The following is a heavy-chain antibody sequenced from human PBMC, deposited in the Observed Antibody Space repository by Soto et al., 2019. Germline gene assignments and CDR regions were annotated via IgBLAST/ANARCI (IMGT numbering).Heavy chain of an antibody. CDR2: IYPGDSDT. V-gene: IGHV5-51*01. Sequence: GESLKISCKGSGYSFTSYWIGWVRQMPGKGLEWMGIIYPGDSDTRYSPSFQGQVTISADKSISTAYLQWSSLKASDTAMYYCASVGIAAAGTGYYYRMYFWSQGTSVTVSS. CDR3: ASVGIAAAGTGYYYRMYF. CDR1: GYSFTSYW. D-gene: IGHD6-13*01. J-gene: IGHJ6*02.